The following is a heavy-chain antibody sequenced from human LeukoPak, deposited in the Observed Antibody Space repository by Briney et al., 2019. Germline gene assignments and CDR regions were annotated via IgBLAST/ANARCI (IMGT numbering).Heavy chain of an antibody. D-gene: IGHD6-19*01. CDR1: GFTFSSYE. V-gene: IGHV3-48*03. J-gene: IGHJ6*02. CDR2: ISSSGSTI. CDR3: ARDLGGQWLTYYYYYGMDV. Sequence: GGSLRLSCAASGFTFSSYEMNWVRQAPGKGLEWVSYISSSGSTIYYADSVKGRFTISRDNAKDSLYLQMNSLRAEDTAVYYCARDLGGQWLTYYYYYGMDVWGQGTTVTVSS.